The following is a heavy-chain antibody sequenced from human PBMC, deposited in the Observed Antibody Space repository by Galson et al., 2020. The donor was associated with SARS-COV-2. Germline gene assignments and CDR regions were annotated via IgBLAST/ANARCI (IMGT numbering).Heavy chain of an antibody. CDR2: IWYDGSNK. D-gene: IGHD3-3*01. Sequence: GGSLRLSCAASGFTFSSYGMHWVRQAPGKGLEWVAVIWYDGSNKYYADSVKGRFTISRDNSKNTLYLQMNSLRAEDTAVYYCARAPFDFWSGYYRRHWFDPWGQGTLVTVSS. CDR3: ARAPFDFWSGYYRRHWFDP. V-gene: IGHV3-33*01. CDR1: GFTFSSYG. J-gene: IGHJ5*02.